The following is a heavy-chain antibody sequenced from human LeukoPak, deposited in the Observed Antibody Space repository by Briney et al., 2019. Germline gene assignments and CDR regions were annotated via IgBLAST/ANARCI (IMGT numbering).Heavy chain of an antibody. V-gene: IGHV3-23*01. CDR2: ISGFGDST. D-gene: IGHD2-15*01. CDR3: AKGVVVVAAKYYFDY. CDR1: GFPFSSYA. Sequence: GGSLRLSCAASGFPFSSYAMSWVRQAPGKGLEWVSSISGFGDSTYYADSVKGRFTISRDNSKNTLYLQMNSLRAEDTAVYYCAKGVVVVAAKYYFDYWGQGTLVTVSS. J-gene: IGHJ4*02.